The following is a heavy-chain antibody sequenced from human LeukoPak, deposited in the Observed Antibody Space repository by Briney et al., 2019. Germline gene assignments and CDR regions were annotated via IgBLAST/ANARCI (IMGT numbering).Heavy chain of an antibody. Sequence: GGSLRLSCAASGFTFSSYAMHWVRQAPGKGLEYVSAISSNEIGTYYANSVEGRFTISRDNSKNTLYLQMGSLRPEDTAVYYCARVNYGSGSYLPEYYFDYWGQGTLVTVSS. V-gene: IGHV3-64*01. CDR3: ARVNYGSGSYLPEYYFDY. CDR1: GFTFSSYA. CDR2: ISSNEIGT. J-gene: IGHJ4*02. D-gene: IGHD3-10*01.